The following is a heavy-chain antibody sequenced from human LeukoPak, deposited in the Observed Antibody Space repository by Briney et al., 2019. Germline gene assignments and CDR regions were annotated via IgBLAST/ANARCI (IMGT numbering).Heavy chain of an antibody. CDR2: IYYSGST. Sequence: PSETLSLTCTVSGGSISSYYWSSIRQPPGKGLEWIGYIYYSGSTNYNPSLKSRVTISVDTSKNQFSLKLSSVTAADTAVYYCARGYSYGYADYWGQGTLVTVSS. V-gene: IGHV4-59*01. CDR1: GGSISSYY. J-gene: IGHJ4*02. D-gene: IGHD5-18*01. CDR3: ARGYSYGYADY.